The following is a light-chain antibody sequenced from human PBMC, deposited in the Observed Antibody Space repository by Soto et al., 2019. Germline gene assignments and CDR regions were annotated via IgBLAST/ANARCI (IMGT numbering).Light chain of an antibody. J-gene: IGKJ3*01. CDR3: QQYNNWPPYT. CDR2: GAS. CDR1: QSVSSN. V-gene: IGKV3-15*01. Sequence: EIVMTQSPATLSVSPGERATLSCRASQSVSSNLAWYQQKPGQAPRLLIYGASTRATGIPARFSGSGSGTEIPLTISSLQSEEFADYYCQQYNNWPPYTFGPKTKVDI.